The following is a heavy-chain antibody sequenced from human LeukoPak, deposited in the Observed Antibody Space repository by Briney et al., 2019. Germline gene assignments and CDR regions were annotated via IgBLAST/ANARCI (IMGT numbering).Heavy chain of an antibody. Sequence: GGSLRHSCAASGFTSSSYGMHWVRQAPGKGLRRGAVILFDGSNNNNADSLKGPFTITRDNSKNTLYLQMNRLRGEDTAVDYCAKDGDSSDWMTLSYYYYMDVWGKGTTVTVSS. CDR2: ILFDGSNN. CDR1: GFTSSSYG. CDR3: AKDGDSSDWMTLSYYYYMDV. J-gene: IGHJ6*03. D-gene: IGHD6-19*01. V-gene: IGHV3-33*06.